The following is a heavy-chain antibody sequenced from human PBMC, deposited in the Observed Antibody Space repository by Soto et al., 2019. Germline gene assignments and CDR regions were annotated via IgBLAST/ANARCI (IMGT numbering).Heavy chain of an antibody. CDR3: ASLDPYDGYGAFDI. V-gene: IGHV1-69*02. D-gene: IGHD5-12*01. CDR2: IIPILGIA. Sequence: QVQLVQSGAEVKKPGSSVKVSCKASGGTFSSYTISWVRQAPGQGLEWMGRIIPILGIANYAQKFQGRVTITADKSTSTAYMELSSLRSEDTAVYYCASLDPYDGYGAFDIWGQGTMVTVSS. CDR1: GGTFSSYT. J-gene: IGHJ3*02.